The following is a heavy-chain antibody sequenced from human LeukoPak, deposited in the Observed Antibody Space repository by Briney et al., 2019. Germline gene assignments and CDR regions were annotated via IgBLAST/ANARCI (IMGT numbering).Heavy chain of an antibody. CDR2: ISWNSGSI. V-gene: IGHV3-9*01. J-gene: IGHJ4*02. Sequence: GGSLRLSCAASGFTFDDYAMHWVWQAPGKGLEWVSGISWNSGSIGYADSVKGRFTISRDNAKNSLYLQMNSLRAEDTAVYYCARAWPEVVATIFDYWGQGTLVTVSS. CDR3: ARAWPEVVATIFDY. CDR1: GFTFDDYA. D-gene: IGHD5-12*01.